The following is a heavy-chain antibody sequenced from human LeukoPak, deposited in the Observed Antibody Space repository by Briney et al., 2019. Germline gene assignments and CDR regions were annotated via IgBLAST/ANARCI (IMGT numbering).Heavy chain of an antibody. CDR3: ARDTMVRGVEY. Sequence: GGSLRLSCAASGFTFSSYEMNWVRQAPGKGLEWVSYISSSGSTIYYADSVKGRFTISRDNAKNSLYLQMNSLRAEDTAVYYFARDTMVRGVEYWGQGTLVTVSS. CDR1: GFTFSSYE. V-gene: IGHV3-48*03. CDR2: ISSSGSTI. J-gene: IGHJ4*02. D-gene: IGHD3-10*01.